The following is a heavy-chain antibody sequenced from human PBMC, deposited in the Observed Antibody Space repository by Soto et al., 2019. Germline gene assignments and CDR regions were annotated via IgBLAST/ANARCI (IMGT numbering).Heavy chain of an antibody. CDR1: GGTFISYA. CDR3: ARGCLGVIVVVNCPDY. CDR2: IIPIFGTA. D-gene: IGHD3-22*01. Sequence: ASVKVSCKASGGTFISYAISWVRQAPGQGLEWMGGIIPIFGTANYAQKFQGRVTITADESTSTAYMELSSLRSEDTAVYYCARGCLGVIVVVNCPDYWGQGTLVTVSS. J-gene: IGHJ4*02. V-gene: IGHV1-69*13.